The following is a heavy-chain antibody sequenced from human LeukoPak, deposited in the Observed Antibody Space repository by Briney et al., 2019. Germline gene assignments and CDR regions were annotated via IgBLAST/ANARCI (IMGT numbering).Heavy chain of an antibody. CDR3: ARGGEYCSGGSCFRPSDYYYYMDV. Sequence: SETLSLTCTVSGGSISSSSYYWGWIRQPRGKGREWIGSMYYSGSTYYNPSRKSQFTISVDTTKNRFSLKVSSVTAADTAVYYCARGGEYCSGGSCFRPSDYYYYMDVWGKGTTVTVSS. J-gene: IGHJ6*03. D-gene: IGHD2-15*01. V-gene: IGHV4-39*07. CDR2: MYYSGST. CDR1: GGSISSSSYY.